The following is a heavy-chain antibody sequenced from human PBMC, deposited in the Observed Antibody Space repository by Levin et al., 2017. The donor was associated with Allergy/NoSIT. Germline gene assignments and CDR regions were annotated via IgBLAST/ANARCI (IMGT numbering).Heavy chain of an antibody. CDR3: ARDTAALDY. D-gene: IGHD6-13*01. CDR1: GFTFRTYA. CDR2: ISYDASDK. V-gene: IGHV3-30*04. Sequence: GGSLRLSCAASGFTFRTYAMHWVRQAPGKGLEWVAVISYDASDKNYADSVKGRFTISRDNSKNTLYLQMNSLRAEDTAVYYCARDTAALDYWGQGTLVTVSS. J-gene: IGHJ4*02.